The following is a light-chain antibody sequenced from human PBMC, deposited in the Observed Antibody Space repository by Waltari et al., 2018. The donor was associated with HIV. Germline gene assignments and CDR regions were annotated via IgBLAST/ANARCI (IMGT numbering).Light chain of an antibody. Sequence: AIQITQSPSSLSASVVDRVTITCRASQGIRTDLSWYQQNPGKAPKLLIYDASSLQSGAPSRFSGSGCGTDFTLTISSLQPEDFATYYCLQDDSYPLTVGGGTKVEIK. CDR3: LQDDSYPLT. CDR1: QGIRTD. V-gene: IGKV1-6*01. CDR2: DAS. J-gene: IGKJ4*01.